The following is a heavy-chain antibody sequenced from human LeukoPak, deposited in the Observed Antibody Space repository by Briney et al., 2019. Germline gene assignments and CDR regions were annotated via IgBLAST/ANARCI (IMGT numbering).Heavy chain of an antibody. CDR2: ISYDGSNK. D-gene: IGHD5-12*01. CDR1: GFTFSSYG. Sequence: GRSLRLSCAASGFTFSSYGMHWVRQAPGKGLEWVAVISYDGSNKYYADSVKGRFTISRDNSKNTLYLQMNSLRAEDTAVYYCANSGYSGYDLDYWGQGTLVTVSS. J-gene: IGHJ4*02. V-gene: IGHV3-30*18. CDR3: ANSGYSGYDLDY.